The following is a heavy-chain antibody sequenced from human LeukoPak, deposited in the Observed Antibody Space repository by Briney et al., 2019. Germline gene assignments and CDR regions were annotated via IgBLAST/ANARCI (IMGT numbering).Heavy chain of an antibody. D-gene: IGHD5-24*01. V-gene: IGHV4-61*02. CDR3: ARHRSKWLQSSFDY. CDR1: GGSISSGSYY. J-gene: IGHJ4*02. CDR2: IYTTGST. Sequence: SQTLSLTCTVSGGSISSGSYYWSWIRQPAGKGLDWIGRIYTTGSTNYNPSLKSRVTISVDTSKNQFSLKLNSVTAADTAVYYCARHRSKWLQSSFDYWGQGTLVTVSS.